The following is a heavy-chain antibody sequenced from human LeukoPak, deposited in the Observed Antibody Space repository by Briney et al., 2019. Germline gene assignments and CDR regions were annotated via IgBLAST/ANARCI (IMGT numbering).Heavy chain of an antibody. CDR3: ARGRGVPKRNHNTGRWFDP. CDR1: GGSFSGYY. J-gene: IGHJ5*02. D-gene: IGHD1-14*01. V-gene: IGHV4-34*01. CDR2: INHSGST. Sequence: PSETRSLTCAVYGGSFSGYYWSWIRQPPGKGLEWIGEINHSGSTNYNPSLKSRVTISVDTSKNQFSLKLSSVTAADTPVYYCARGRGVPKRNHNTGRWFDPWGQGTLVTVSS.